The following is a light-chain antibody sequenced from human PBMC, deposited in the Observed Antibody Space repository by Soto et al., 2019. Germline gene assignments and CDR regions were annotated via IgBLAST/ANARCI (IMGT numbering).Light chain of an antibody. CDR2: GAS. CDR1: QSVSSSY. J-gene: IGKJ1*01. V-gene: IGKV3-20*01. Sequence: EIVLTQSPGTLSLSPGERATLSCRASQSVSSSYLAWYQQKPGQAPRLLIYGASSMATGIPDRFSGSGSGTDFPLTISRLEPEDFAVYYCQQYGSSSTWTFGQGTKVEIK. CDR3: QQYGSSSTWT.